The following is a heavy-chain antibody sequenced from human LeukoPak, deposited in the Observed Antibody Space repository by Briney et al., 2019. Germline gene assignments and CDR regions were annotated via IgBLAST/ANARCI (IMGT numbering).Heavy chain of an antibody. CDR3: AKDPMTTVTTVDSD. V-gene: IGHV3-23*01. D-gene: IGHD4-17*01. Sequence: GGSLRLSCAASGFSFSSYAMSWVRQAPGKGLEWVSSISGSDNDTYYADSVKARFSISRDNSKNTLYLQMNSLRAEDTAVYYCAKDPMTTVTTVDSDWGQGTLVTVSS. CDR1: GFSFSSYA. J-gene: IGHJ4*02. CDR2: ISGSDNDT.